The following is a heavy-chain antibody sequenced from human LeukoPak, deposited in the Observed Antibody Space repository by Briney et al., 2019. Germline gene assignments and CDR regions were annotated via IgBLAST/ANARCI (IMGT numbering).Heavy chain of an antibody. J-gene: IGHJ4*02. D-gene: IGHD6-13*01. CDR2: ISGSGGST. V-gene: IGHV3-23*01. CDR3: VRDFREAAAGTSFDVGTLDY. CDR1: GFTFSSYA. Sequence: PGGSLRLSCAASGFTFSSYAMSWVRQAPGKGLEWVSAISGSGGSTYYADSVKGRFTISRDNSKNTLYLQMNSLRAEDTAVYYCVRDFREAAAGTSFDVGTLDYWGQGTLVTVSS.